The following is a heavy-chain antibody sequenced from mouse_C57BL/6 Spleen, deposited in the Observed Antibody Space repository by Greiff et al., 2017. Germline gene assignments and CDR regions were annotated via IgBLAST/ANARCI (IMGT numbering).Heavy chain of an antibody. CDR3: EREGTGDYAMDY. J-gene: IGHJ4*01. CDR2: ISDGGSYT. Sequence: EVKLMESGGGLVKPGGSLKLSCAASGFTFSSYAMSWVRQTPEKRLEWVATISDGGSYTYYPDNVKGRFTISRDNAKNNLYLQMSHLKSEDTAMYYCEREGTGDYAMDYWGQGTSVTVSS. V-gene: IGHV5-4*01. CDR1: GFTFSSYA. D-gene: IGHD4-1*01.